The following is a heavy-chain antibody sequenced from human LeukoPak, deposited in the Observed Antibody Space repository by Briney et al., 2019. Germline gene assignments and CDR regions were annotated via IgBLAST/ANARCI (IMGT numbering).Heavy chain of an antibody. CDR2: IYTTGNT. J-gene: IGHJ5*02. CDR3: ARGGYCSGGSCYRAKYNWFDP. Sequence: SETLSLTCTVPGGSISSYYWSWIRRPAGKGLEWIGRIYTTGNTNYNPSLKSRVTMSVDTSKNQFSLKLSSVTAADTAVYYCARGGYCSGGSCYRAKYNWFDPWGQGTLVTVSS. D-gene: IGHD2-15*01. V-gene: IGHV4-4*07. CDR1: GGSISSYY.